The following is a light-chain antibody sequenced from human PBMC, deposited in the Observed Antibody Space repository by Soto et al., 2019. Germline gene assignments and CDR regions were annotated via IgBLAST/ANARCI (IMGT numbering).Light chain of an antibody. J-gene: IGKJ3*01. CDR1: QSVSSY. CDR3: QQRSNGPPGST. V-gene: IGKV3-11*01. Sequence: EIVLTQSPATLSLSPGERATLSCRASQSVSSYLAWYQQKPGQAPRLLIYDASNRATGIPARFSGSGSGTDFTPTISSLEPEDFAVYYCQQRSNGPPGSTFGPGTKVDIK. CDR2: DAS.